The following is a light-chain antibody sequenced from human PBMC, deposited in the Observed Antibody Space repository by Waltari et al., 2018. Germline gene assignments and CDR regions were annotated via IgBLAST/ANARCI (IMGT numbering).Light chain of an antibody. V-gene: IGKV2-28*01. J-gene: IGKJ2*01. Sequence: DIVITQSPHSLPVTTGEPASISCRSSQSLLHSNGHTYLDWYLQKLVQSQHLVIYLVSYRASGVPDRFSGSGSGTDFTLKISRVEAEDVGVYYFMQSLLVPWTFGQGTKLEIK. CDR3: MQSLLVPWT. CDR1: QSLLHSNGHTY. CDR2: LVS.